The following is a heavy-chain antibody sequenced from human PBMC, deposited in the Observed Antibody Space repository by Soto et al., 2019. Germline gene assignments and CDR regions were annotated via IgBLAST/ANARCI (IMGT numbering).Heavy chain of an antibody. J-gene: IGHJ5*02. V-gene: IGHV3-23*01. CDR1: GFTFRWFA. D-gene: IGHD3-9*01. CDR2: ISGSGGST. CDR3: ASHYYDILTGYLT. Sequence: SLRLSCAGSGFTFRWFAMSWVRQAPGKGLEWVSAISGSGGSTYYADSVKGRFTISRDNSKNTLYLQMNSLRAEDTAVYYCASHYYDILTGYLTWGQGTLVTVSS.